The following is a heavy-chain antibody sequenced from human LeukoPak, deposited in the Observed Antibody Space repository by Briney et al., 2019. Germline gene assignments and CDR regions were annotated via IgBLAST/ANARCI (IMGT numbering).Heavy chain of an antibody. D-gene: IGHD6-19*01. V-gene: IGHV3-11*05. CDR1: GFTFSDYH. J-gene: IGHJ4*02. Sequence: GGSLRLSCAASGFTFSDYHMSWIRQAPGKGLEWVSYISSSGSFTNYAESVKGRFTISRDNAENSLYLQMNNLRAEDTALFFCTRDPGTVAIDYWGQGTLVTVSS. CDR3: TRDPGTVAIDY. CDR2: ISSSGSFT.